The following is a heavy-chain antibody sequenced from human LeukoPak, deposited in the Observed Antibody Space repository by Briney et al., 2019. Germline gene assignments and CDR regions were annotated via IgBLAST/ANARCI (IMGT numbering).Heavy chain of an antibody. CDR1: GYTFTSYD. V-gene: IGHV1-8*02. CDR3: ARSLRGWYKDY. J-gene: IGHJ4*02. CDR2: MNPNSGNT. D-gene: IGHD6-19*01. Sequence: ASVKVSCKASGYTFTSYDINWVRQATGQGLEWMGWMNPNSGNTAYAQKFQGRVTVTRDTSISTIYMELSSLRSEDTAVYYCARSLRGWYKDYWGQGTLVTVSS.